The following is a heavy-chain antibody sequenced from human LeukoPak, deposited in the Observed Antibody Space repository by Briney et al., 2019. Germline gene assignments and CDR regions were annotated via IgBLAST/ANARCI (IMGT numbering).Heavy chain of an antibody. V-gene: IGHV4-39*01. CDR1: GGSISSSSYY. J-gene: IGHJ5*02. Sequence: PSETLSLTCTVSGGSISSSSYYWGWIRQPPGKGLEWVGSIYYSGSTYYNPSLKSRVTISVDTSKNQFSLKLSSVTAADTAVYYCARHRGYGSGSYSWFDPWGQGTLVTVSS. CDR2: IYYSGST. D-gene: IGHD3-10*01. CDR3: ARHRGYGSGSYSWFDP.